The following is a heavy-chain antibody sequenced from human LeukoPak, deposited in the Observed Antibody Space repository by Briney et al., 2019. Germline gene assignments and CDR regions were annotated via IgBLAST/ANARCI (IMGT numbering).Heavy chain of an antibody. CDR1: GGSISDYY. Sequence: SETLSLTCTVSGGSISDYYWSWIRQPPGKGLEWIGYIYYSGSTNYNPSLKSRATISVDTSKNQFSLKLSSVTAADTAVYYCARAVTIFGGDNWFDPWGQGTLVTVSS. CDR3: ARAVTIFGGDNWFDP. CDR2: IYYSGST. J-gene: IGHJ5*02. V-gene: IGHV4-59*01. D-gene: IGHD3-3*01.